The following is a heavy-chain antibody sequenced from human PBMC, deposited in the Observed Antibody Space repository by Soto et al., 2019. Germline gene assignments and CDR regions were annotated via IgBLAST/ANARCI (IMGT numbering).Heavy chain of an antibody. CDR3: ARARRFLEWLPAPVDY. D-gene: IGHD3-3*01. V-gene: IGHV3-74*01. CDR2: INSDGSST. Sequence: GGSLRLSCAASGLTFSSYWMHWVRQAPGKGLVWVSRINSDGSSTSYADSVKGRFTISRDNAKNTLYLQMNSLRAEDTAVYYCARARRFLEWLPAPVDYWGQGTLVTVSS. J-gene: IGHJ4*02. CDR1: GLTFSSYW.